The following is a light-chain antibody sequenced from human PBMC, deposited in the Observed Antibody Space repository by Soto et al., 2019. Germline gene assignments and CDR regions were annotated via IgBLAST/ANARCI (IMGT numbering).Light chain of an antibody. CDR2: EVT. J-gene: IGLJ1*01. Sequence: SELNHLASVSTSPRQSIPITNTRTDSDVGSHNLVSWYQLHPGKAPKLMIYEVTKRPSGVTNRFSGSKSGNTASLTIAGLQAEDEADYYCCSYAVSNTYLFGNGTKVTVL. CDR1: DSDVGSHNL. CDR3: CSYAVSNTYL. V-gene: IGLV2-23*02.